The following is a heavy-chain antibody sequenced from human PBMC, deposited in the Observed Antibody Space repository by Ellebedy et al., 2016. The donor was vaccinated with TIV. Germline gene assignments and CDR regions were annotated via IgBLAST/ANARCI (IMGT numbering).Heavy chain of an antibody. D-gene: IGHD6-19*01. J-gene: IGHJ4*02. CDR3: ARSQWLIAPYGPFDY. CDR1: GDYITRSNWW. CDR2: IDWDDDK. Sequence: TLSLTCGVSGDYITRSNWWSWVRQPPGKGLEWLARIDWDDDKYYSTSLKTRLTISKDTSKNQVVLTMTNMDPVDTATYYCARSQWLIAPYGPFDYWGQGTLVTVSS. V-gene: IGHV2-70*18.